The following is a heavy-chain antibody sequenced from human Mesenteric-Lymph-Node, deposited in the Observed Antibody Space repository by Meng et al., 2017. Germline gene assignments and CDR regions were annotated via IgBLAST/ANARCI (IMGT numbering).Heavy chain of an antibody. Sequence: QVQLQQSRPGLVKPPQTPSLTCAISGDSVSSNSAAWNWIRQSPSRGLEWLGRTYYRSKYYNDYALSVKSRITINPDTSKNQFSLQLNSVTPEDTAIYYCARDWGDVRGGFDFWGQGTLVTVSS. V-gene: IGHV6-1*01. CDR2: TYYRSKYYN. CDR1: GDSVSSNSAA. D-gene: IGHD3-10*02. J-gene: IGHJ4*02. CDR3: ARDWGDVRGGFDF.